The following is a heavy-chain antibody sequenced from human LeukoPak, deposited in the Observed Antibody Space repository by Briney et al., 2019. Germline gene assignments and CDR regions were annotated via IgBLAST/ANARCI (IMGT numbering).Heavy chain of an antibody. Sequence: SETLSLTCTVSGGSISSSSYYWGWIRQPPGKGLEWIGSIYYSGSTYYNPSLKSRVTISVDTSKNQFSLKLSSVTAADTAVYYCARIHNWNFPYYFDYWGQGTLVTVSS. V-gene: IGHV4-39*01. CDR2: IYYSGST. D-gene: IGHD1-7*01. CDR3: ARIHNWNFPYYFDY. CDR1: GGSISSSSYY. J-gene: IGHJ4*02.